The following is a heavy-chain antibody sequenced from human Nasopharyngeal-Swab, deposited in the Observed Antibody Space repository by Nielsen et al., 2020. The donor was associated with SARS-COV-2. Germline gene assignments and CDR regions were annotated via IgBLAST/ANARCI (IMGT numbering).Heavy chain of an antibody. Sequence: GESLKISCAASGFPFSSYWMSWVRQAPGKGLEWVANINQDGSEKYYVDSVKGRFTISRDNAKNSLYLQVNSLRVEDTAVYYCARETRLVFSPRNDYWGQGTLVTVSS. D-gene: IGHD6-6*01. V-gene: IGHV3-7*01. CDR1: GFPFSSYW. CDR3: ARETRLVFSPRNDY. CDR2: INQDGSEK. J-gene: IGHJ4*02.